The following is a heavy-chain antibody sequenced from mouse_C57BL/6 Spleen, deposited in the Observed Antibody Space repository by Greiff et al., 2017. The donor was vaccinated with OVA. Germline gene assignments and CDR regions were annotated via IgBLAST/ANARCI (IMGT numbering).Heavy chain of an antibody. D-gene: IGHD1-2*01. CDR2: INPGSGGT. J-gene: IGHJ4*01. Sequence: QVQLQQSGAELVRPGTSVKVSCKASGYAFTNYLIEWVKQRPGQGLEWIGVINPGSGGTNYNEKFKGKATLTADKSSSTAYMQLSSLTSEDSAVYFCARPGYYGLYYYAMDYWGQGTSVTVSS. CDR1: GYAFTNYL. CDR3: ARPGYYGLYYYAMDY. V-gene: IGHV1-54*01.